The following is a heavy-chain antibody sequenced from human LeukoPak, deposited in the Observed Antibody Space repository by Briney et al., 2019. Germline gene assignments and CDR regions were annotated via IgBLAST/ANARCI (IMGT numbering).Heavy chain of an antibody. J-gene: IGHJ4*02. Sequence: SETLSLTCTVSGGSISPYYWSWIRQPPGKGLEWIGYIYYSGSTNYNPSLKSRITMSVDTSKNQFSLKLSSVTAADTAVYYCARVGPSHGILTYWGQGTLVTVSS. V-gene: IGHV4-59*01. CDR3: ARVGPSHGILTY. CDR2: IYYSGST. CDR1: GGSISPYY. D-gene: IGHD3/OR15-3a*01.